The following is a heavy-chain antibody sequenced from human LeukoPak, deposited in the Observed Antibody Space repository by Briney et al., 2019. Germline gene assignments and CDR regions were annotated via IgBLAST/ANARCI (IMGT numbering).Heavy chain of an antibody. D-gene: IGHD1-26*01. CDR3: ARYRLVGATVGVYFDY. Sequence: SETLSLTCTVSGGSVSSGSYYWRWIRQPPGKGLEWIGYIYYSGSTNYNPSLKSRVTISVDTSKNQFSLKLSSVTAADTAVYYCARYRLVGATVGVYFDYWGQGTLVTVSS. CDR2: IYYSGST. V-gene: IGHV4-61*01. CDR1: GGSVSSGSYY. J-gene: IGHJ4*02.